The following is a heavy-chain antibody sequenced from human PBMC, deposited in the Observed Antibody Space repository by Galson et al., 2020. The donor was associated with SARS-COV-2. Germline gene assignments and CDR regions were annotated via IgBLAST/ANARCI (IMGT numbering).Heavy chain of an antibody. D-gene: IGHD2-15*01. V-gene: IGHV4-39*01. CDR3: ARRDGGTFDY. Sequence: SETLSITCTVSGGSISSSSYYWGWIRQPPGKGLEWIGSIYYSGSTYYNPSLKSRVTISVDTSKNQFSLKLSSVTAADTAVYYCARRDGGTFDYWGQGTLVTVSS. J-gene: IGHJ4*02. CDR2: IYYSGST. CDR1: GGSISSSSYY.